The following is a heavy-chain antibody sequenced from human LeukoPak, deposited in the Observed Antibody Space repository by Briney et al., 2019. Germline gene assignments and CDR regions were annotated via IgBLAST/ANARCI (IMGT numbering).Heavy chain of an antibody. Sequence: PGGSLRLSCAASGFTFSSYGMHWVRQAPGKGLEWVAFIRDDGSNKYYADSVKGRFTISRDNSKNTLYLQMNSLRAEDTAVYYCAKDRMYYDFWSGYSVDAFDIWGQGTMVTVSS. D-gene: IGHD3-3*01. V-gene: IGHV3-30*02. CDR2: IRDDGSNK. J-gene: IGHJ3*02. CDR1: GFTFSSYG. CDR3: AKDRMYYDFWSGYSVDAFDI.